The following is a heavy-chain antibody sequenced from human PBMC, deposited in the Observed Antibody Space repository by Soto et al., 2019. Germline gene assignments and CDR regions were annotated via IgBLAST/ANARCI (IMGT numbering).Heavy chain of an antibody. CDR2: IDWDDDK. CDR3: ARTLSPGYSSGWYSPFEP. J-gene: IGHJ5*02. V-gene: IGHV2-70*11. CDR1: GFSLSTSGMC. Sequence: SGPTLVNPTQTLTLTCTFSGFSLSTSGMCVSWIRQPPGKALEWLARIDWDDDKYYSTSLKTRLTISKDTSKNQVVLTMTNMDPVDTATYYCARTLSPGYSSGWYSPFEPWGQGTLVTVSS. D-gene: IGHD6-19*01.